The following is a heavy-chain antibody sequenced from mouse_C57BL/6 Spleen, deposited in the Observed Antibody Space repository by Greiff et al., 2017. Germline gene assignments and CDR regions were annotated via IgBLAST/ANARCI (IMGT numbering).Heavy chain of an antibody. D-gene: IGHD2-5*01. J-gene: IGHJ1*03. CDR3: TSYSNYGGLYWYFDV. CDR2: IRNKANNHAT. V-gene: IGHV6-6*01. CDR1: GFTFSDAW. Sequence: EVKVEESGGGLVQPGGSMKLSCAASGFTFSDAWMDWVRQSPEKGLEWVAEIRNKANNHATYYAESVKGRFTISRDDSKSSVYLQMNSLRAEDTGIYYCTSYSNYGGLYWYFDVWGTGTTVTVSS.